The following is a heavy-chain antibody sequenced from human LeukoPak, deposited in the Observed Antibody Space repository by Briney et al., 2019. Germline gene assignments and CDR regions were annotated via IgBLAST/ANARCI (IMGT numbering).Heavy chain of an antibody. J-gene: IGHJ4*02. CDR3: ARDRRYFDYLPSDY. Sequence: SETLSLTCAVSGYSISSGYYWGWIRQPPGKGLEWIGSMSRYGSAYYNPSLKSRVTMSVDTSKNQFSLKLNSVTAADTAVYYCARDRRYFDYLPSDYWGQGTLVTVSS. V-gene: IGHV4-38-2*02. D-gene: IGHD3-9*01. CDR2: MSRYGSA. CDR1: GYSISSGYY.